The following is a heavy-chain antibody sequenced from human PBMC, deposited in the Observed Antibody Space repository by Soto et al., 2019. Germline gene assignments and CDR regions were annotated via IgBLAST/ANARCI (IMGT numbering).Heavy chain of an antibody. CDR2: ISYDGSNK. V-gene: IGHV3-30*18. D-gene: IGHD6-6*01. CDR3: AKDKGRSRSYFYYYYGMDV. J-gene: IGHJ6*02. Sequence: QVQLVESGGGVVQPGRSLRLSCAASGFTFSSYGMHWVRQAPGKGLEWVAVISYDGSNKYYADSVKGRFTISRDNSKNTLYLQMNSLRAEDTAVYYCAKDKGRSRSYFYYYYGMDVWGQGTTVTVSS. CDR1: GFTFSSYG.